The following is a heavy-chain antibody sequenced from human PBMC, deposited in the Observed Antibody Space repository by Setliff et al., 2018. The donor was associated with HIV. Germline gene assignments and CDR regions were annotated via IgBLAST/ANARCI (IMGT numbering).Heavy chain of an antibody. J-gene: IGHJ6*03. V-gene: IGHV4-59*08. Sequence: SETLSLTCTVSGGSISSYYWSWIRQPPGKGLEWIGYIYYSGSTNYNPSLKSRVTISVDTSKNQFSLKLSSVTAADTAVYYCARHAPYPPWAHYYYMDVWGKGTTVTVSS. CDR1: GGSISSYY. CDR2: IYYSGST. CDR3: ARHAPYPPWAHYYYMDV. D-gene: IGHD3-16*01.